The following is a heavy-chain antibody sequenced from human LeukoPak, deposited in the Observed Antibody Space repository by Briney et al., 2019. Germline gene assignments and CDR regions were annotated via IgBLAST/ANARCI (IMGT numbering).Heavy chain of an antibody. CDR3: AKDPSYGDYVGYFDY. CDR2: ISYDGSNK. D-gene: IGHD4-17*01. J-gene: IGHJ4*02. V-gene: IGHV3-30*18. Sequence: PGGSLTLSCAASGFTFSSYGMHWVRQAPGKGLEWVAVISYDGSNKYYADSVKGRFTISRDNSKNTLYLQMNSLRAEDTAVYYCAKDPSYGDYVGYFDYWGQGTLVTVSS. CDR1: GFTFSSYG.